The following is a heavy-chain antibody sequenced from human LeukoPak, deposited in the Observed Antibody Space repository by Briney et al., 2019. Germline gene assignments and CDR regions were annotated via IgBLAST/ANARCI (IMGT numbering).Heavy chain of an antibody. CDR2: IYPGDSDT. J-gene: IGHJ4*02. Sequence: GESLEISCKGSGYSFTSYWIGWVRQMPGKGLEWMGIIYPGDSDTRYSPSFQGQVTISADKSISTAYLQWSSLKASDTAMYYCARLGYYDSSGYYPNYFDYWGQGTLVTVSS. D-gene: IGHD3-22*01. V-gene: IGHV5-51*01. CDR1: GYSFTSYW. CDR3: ARLGYYDSSGYYPNYFDY.